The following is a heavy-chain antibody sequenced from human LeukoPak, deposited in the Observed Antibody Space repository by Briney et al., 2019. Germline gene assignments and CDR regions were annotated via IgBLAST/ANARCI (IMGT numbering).Heavy chain of an antibody. J-gene: IGHJ6*03. V-gene: IGHV3-33*06. Sequence: GGSLRLSCAASGFTFSSYGMHWVRQAPGKGLEWVAVIWYDGSNKYYADSVKGRFTISRDNSKNTLYLQMNSLRAEDTAVYYCAKLWGRGNPYYYYYCMDVWGKGTTVTVSS. D-gene: IGHD2-21*01. CDR3: AKLWGRGNPYYYYYCMDV. CDR2: IWYDGSNK. CDR1: GFTFSSYG.